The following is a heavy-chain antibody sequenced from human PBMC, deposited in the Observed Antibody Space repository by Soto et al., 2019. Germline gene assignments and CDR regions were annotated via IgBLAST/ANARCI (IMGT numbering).Heavy chain of an antibody. CDR3: ARERDVDCSGKSCYYCYDY. V-gene: IGHV1-2*04. Sequence: GAAVKVSCKASGYTFTGYYMHWVRQAPGQGLEWMGWINPNSGGTNYAQNFKGWVTMTRDTSISTAYMELIKLRSDDTAVYYCARERDVDCSGKSCYYCYDYWGQGTQVTVSS. J-gene: IGHJ4*02. D-gene: IGHD2-15*01. CDR2: INPNSGGT. CDR1: GYTFTGYY.